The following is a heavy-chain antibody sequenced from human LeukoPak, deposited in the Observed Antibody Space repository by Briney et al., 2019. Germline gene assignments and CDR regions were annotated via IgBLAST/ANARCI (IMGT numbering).Heavy chain of an antibody. CDR3: ATPHYYDSSGYYYGFDY. J-gene: IGHJ4*02. CDR1: GLTFSSYA. CDR2: ISYDGSNK. Sequence: PGRSLRLSCAASGLTFSSYAMHWVRQAPGKGLEWVAVISYDGSNKYYADSVKGRFTISRDNSNNTLYLQMNSLRAEDTAVYYCATPHYYDSSGYYYGFDYRGQGTLVTVSS. D-gene: IGHD3-22*01. V-gene: IGHV3-30*04.